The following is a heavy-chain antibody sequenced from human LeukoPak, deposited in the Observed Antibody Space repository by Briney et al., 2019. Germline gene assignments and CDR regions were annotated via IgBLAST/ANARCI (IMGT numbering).Heavy chain of an antibody. D-gene: IGHD2-2*02. CDR2: IRYDGSNK. V-gene: IGHV3-30*02. CDR3: ASPASTSWLYRFDY. Sequence: PGGSLRLSCAASGFTFSSYGMHWVRQAPGKGLEWVAFIRYDGSNKYYADSVKGRFTISRDNSKNTLYLQMNSLRAEDTAVYYCASPASTSWLYRFDYWGQGTLVTVSS. CDR1: GFTFSSYG. J-gene: IGHJ4*02.